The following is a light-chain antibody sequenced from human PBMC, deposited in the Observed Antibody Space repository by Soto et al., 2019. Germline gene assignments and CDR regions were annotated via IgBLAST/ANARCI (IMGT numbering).Light chain of an antibody. Sequence: DIVMTQSPDSLAVSLGERATINXXSXXSVLXXSNNKNYLAWYQQKPGQPPKLLIYWASTRESGVPDRFSGSGSGTDFTLTISSLQAEDVAVYYCQQYYSTPPRTFGQGTKVEIK. V-gene: IGKV4-1*01. CDR2: WAS. J-gene: IGKJ1*01. CDR1: XSVLXXSNNKNY. CDR3: QQYYSTPPRT.